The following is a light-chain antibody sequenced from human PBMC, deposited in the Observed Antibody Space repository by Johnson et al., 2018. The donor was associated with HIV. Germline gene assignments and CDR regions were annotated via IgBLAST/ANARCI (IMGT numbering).Light chain of an antibody. J-gene: IGLJ1*01. CDR3: GTWDSSLSAL. CDR2: ENN. Sequence: QPVLTQPPSVSAAPGQTVTISCSGSSSNVGSSFVSWYRQVPGTAPKLLIYENNKRPSGIPDRFSGSKSGTSATLGITGLQTGDEADYYCGTWDSSLSALFGTGTKVTVL. CDR1: SSNVGSSF. V-gene: IGLV1-51*02.